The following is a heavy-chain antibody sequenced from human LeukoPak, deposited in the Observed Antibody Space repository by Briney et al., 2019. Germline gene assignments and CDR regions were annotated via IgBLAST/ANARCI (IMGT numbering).Heavy chain of an antibody. D-gene: IGHD6-19*01. V-gene: IGHV4-61*05. CDR2: IYYSGST. CDR1: GGSISSSSYY. Sequence: SETLSLTCTVSGGSISSSSYYWGWIRQPPGKGLEWIGYIYYSGSTNYNPSLKSRVTISVDTSKNQFSLKLSSVTAADTAVYYCAAGYSSGWRPLRYWGQGTLVTVSS. CDR3: AAGYSSGWRPLRY. J-gene: IGHJ4*02.